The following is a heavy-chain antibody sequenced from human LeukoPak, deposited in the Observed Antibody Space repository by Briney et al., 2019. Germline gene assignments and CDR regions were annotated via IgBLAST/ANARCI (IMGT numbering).Heavy chain of an antibody. CDR1: GFTFSGSA. J-gene: IGHJ4*02. V-gene: IGHV3-73*01. D-gene: IGHD4-17*01. CDR3: TRRGLATGDY. CDR2: IRSKANSYAT. Sequence: GGSLRLSCAAPGFTFSGSAMHWVRQASGKGLEWVGRIRSKANSYATAYAASVKGRFTISRDDSKNTAYLQMNSLKTEDTAVYYCTRRGLATGDYWGQGTLVTVSS.